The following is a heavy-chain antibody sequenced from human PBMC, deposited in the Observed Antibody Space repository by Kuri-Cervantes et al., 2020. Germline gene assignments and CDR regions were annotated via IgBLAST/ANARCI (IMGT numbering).Heavy chain of an antibody. Sequence: GESLKISCAASGFTVSSNYMSWVRQAPGKGLEWVSVIYSGGSTYYADSVKGRFTISRDNSKNTLYLQMNSLRAEDTAVYYCARESNYYDSSGYYYGWFDPWGQGTLVTVSS. CDR3: ARESNYYDSSGYYYGWFDP. D-gene: IGHD3-22*01. J-gene: IGHJ5*02. CDR2: IYSGGST. CDR1: GFTVSSNY. V-gene: IGHV3-53*05.